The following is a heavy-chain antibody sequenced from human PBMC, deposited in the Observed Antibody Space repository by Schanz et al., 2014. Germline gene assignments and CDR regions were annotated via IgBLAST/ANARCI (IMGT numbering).Heavy chain of an antibody. CDR2: IYKSGSA. J-gene: IGHJ4*02. CDR1: GFTFTTYA. D-gene: IGHD1-1*01. Sequence: VQLVESGGGMVQPGGSLRLSCAASGFTFTTYAMTWVRQAPGKGLEWVSLIYKSGSAFYADSVKGRLTISRDNSKNTVYLEMNRLRTEDTALYYCARDSAGTTFGVLDSWGQGTLVTVSS. V-gene: IGHV3-66*02. CDR3: ARDSAGTTFGVLDS.